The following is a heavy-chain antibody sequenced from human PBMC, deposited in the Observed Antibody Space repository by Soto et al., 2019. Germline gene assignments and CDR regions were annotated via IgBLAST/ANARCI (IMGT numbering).Heavy chain of an antibody. CDR1: GYTLTELS. D-gene: IGHD2-15*01. J-gene: IGHJ4*02. V-gene: IGHV1-24*01. Sequence: VSVKVSCKVSGYTLTELSMRWVRKTPGKGLEWMGGFEPEDGETIYAQKIQGRVTMTEDTSKDTAYMELSILRSDYTVVYYCARSFVGYYSFDYWGKGTLVTASS. CDR3: ARSFVGYYSFDY. CDR2: FEPEDGET.